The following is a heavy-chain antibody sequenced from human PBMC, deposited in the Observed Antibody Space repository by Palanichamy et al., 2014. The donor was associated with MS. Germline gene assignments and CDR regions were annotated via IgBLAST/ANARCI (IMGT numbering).Heavy chain of an antibody. Sequence: EVQLVESGGVVVQPGGSLRLSCAASGFTFDDYTMYWVRQAPGKGLEWVSLISWDGDTTYYTDSVKGRFIISRDNSKNSLHLQMNSLRTEDTALYYCAKDSNPITIFGVGHGYFDVWGRGTLVTVSS. D-gene: IGHD3-3*01. J-gene: IGHJ2*01. CDR3: AKDSNPITIFGVGHGYFDV. V-gene: IGHV3-43*01. CDR1: GFTFDDYT. CDR2: ISWDGDTT.